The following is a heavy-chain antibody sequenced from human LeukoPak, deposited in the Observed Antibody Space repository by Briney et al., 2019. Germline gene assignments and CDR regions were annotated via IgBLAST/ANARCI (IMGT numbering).Heavy chain of an antibody. J-gene: IGHJ5*02. D-gene: IGHD4-17*01. V-gene: IGHV1-69*01. CDR3: ARVADYASNWFDP. CDR1: GGTFSSYA. CDR2: IIPIFGTA. Sequence: SVNVSCKASGGTFSSYAISWVRQAPGQGLEWMGGIIPIFGTANYAQKFQGRVTITADESTSTAYMELSSLRSEDTAVYYCARVADYASNWFDPWGQGTLVTVSS.